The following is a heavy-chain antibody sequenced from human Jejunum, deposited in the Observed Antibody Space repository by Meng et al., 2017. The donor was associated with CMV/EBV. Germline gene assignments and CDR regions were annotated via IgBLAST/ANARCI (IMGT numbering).Heavy chain of an antibody. CDR3: AKDLFYDGSGYHLGN. V-gene: IGHV3-23*03. J-gene: IGHJ4*02. Sequence: SGFPFSTYAMTWVHQAPGKGLEWVSLSYSGGSTTYYADSVKGRFTISRDDSKNTLYLQMNSLRAEDTAIYYCAKDLFYDGSGYHLGNWGQGALVTVSS. D-gene: IGHD3-22*01. CDR1: GFPFSTYA. CDR2: SYSGGSTT.